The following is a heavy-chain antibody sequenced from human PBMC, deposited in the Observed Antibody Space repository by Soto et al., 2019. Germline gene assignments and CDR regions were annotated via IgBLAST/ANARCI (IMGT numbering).Heavy chain of an antibody. Sequence: QITLKESGPTLVKPTQTLTLTCTFSGFSLTTDRVGVGWIRQPPGEALEWLAVIYWDDTKTYRPSLESRLTITKDTSKNQVALTMTNVDSVDTVTYYCAHAYGGRSLYWGQGTLVTVSS. CDR2: IYWDDTK. J-gene: IGHJ4*02. V-gene: IGHV2-5*02. CDR3: AHAYGGRSLY. D-gene: IGHD1-26*01. CDR1: GFSLTTDRVG.